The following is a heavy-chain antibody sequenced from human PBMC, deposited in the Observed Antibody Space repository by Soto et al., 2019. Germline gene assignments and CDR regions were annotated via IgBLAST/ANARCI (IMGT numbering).Heavy chain of an antibody. Sequence: GESLKISCKGSGSSFTSYWIGWVLQMPGQCLEWMGIIYPGDSDTRYSPSFQVQVTISADKSISTAYLQWSSLKASDTDMYYCARLKGLWFGESAYYFDYWGQGTLVTVSS. V-gene: IGHV5-51*01. CDR1: GSSFTSYW. D-gene: IGHD3-10*01. CDR3: ARLKGLWFGESAYYFDY. CDR2: IYPGDSDT. J-gene: IGHJ4*02.